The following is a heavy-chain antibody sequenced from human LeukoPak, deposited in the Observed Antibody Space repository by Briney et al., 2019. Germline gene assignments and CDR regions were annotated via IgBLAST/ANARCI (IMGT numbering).Heavy chain of an antibody. J-gene: IGHJ5*02. Sequence: SETLSLTCTVSGGSISRYYWSWIRQPPGKGLEWIGCIYYGGSTNYNPSLKSRVIISVDMSKNQFSLKLSSVTAADTAVYYCARHAIVGATFNWFDPWGQGTLVTVSS. CDR1: GGSISRYY. CDR3: ARHAIVGATFNWFDP. CDR2: IYYGGST. V-gene: IGHV4-59*08. D-gene: IGHD1-26*01.